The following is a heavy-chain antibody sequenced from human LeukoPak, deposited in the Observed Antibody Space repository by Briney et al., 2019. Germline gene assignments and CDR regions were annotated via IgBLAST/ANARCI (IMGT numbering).Heavy chain of an antibody. Sequence: GGSLRLSCAASGFTFSSYAMSWVRQAPGKGLEWVSAISGSGGSTYYADSVKGWFTISRDNAENSLYLQMNSLRAEDTAVYYCARDQKSLDYWGQGTLVTVSS. CDR3: ARDQKSLDY. CDR2: ISGSGGST. CDR1: GFTFSSYA. J-gene: IGHJ4*02. D-gene: IGHD3-16*02. V-gene: IGHV3-23*01.